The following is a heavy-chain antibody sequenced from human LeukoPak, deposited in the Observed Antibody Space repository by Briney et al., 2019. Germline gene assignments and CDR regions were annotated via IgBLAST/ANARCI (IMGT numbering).Heavy chain of an antibody. J-gene: IGHJ4*02. D-gene: IGHD3-9*01. V-gene: IGHV3-74*01. CDR1: GFTFSSYW. CDR2: INSDGSST. CDR3: ARSPTGYFDWLVDY. Sequence: GGSLRLSCAASGFTFSSYWMHWVRQAPGKGLVWVSRINSDGSSTSYADSVKGRFTISRDNAKNSLYLQMNSLRAEDTALYYCARSPTGYFDWLVDYWGQGTLVTVSS.